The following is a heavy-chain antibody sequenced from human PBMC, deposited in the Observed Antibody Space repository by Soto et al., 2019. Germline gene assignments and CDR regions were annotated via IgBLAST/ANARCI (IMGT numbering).Heavy chain of an antibody. CDR3: TKSADSAGWGVDF. J-gene: IGHJ4*02. V-gene: IGHV3-48*02. Sequence: EVQLVGSGGGLVQPGGSLRLSCVASGFMFDSYAMNWVRQAPGKGLELVSYISPGGDRIYYAESLKGRITSSRDNAMNYLSLQMNILSDEDTAVYYCTKSADSAGWGVDFWGQGTLVTVSS. CDR2: ISPGGDRI. CDR1: GFMFDSYA. D-gene: IGHD6-19*01.